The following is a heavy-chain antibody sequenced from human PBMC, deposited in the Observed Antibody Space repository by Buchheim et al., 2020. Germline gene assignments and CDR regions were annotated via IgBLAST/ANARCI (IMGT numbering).Heavy chain of an antibody. CDR1: GGSISSGSYY. J-gene: IGHJ6*02. CDR3: AGGRRYYGMDV. V-gene: IGHV4-61*02. Sequence: QVQLQESGPGLVKPSQTLSLTCTVSGGSISSGSYYWSWIRQPAGKGLEWIGRIYTSGSTNYNPSLKSRVTISVDTSKNQFSLKLSAVTAADTAVYYCAGGRRYYGMDVWGQGTT. CDR2: IYTSGST.